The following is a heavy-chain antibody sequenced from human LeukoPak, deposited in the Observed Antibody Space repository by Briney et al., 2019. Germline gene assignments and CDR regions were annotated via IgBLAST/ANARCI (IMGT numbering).Heavy chain of an antibody. D-gene: IGHD1-26*01. Sequence: PSETLSLTCTVSGGSISSYYWGWIRQPPGKGLEWIGSIYYSGSTYYNPSLKSRVTISVDTSKNQFSLKLSSVTAADTAVYYCARELPFRFDPWGQGTLVTVSS. V-gene: IGHV4-39*01. CDR1: GGSISSYY. CDR2: IYYSGST. CDR3: ARELPFRFDP. J-gene: IGHJ5*02.